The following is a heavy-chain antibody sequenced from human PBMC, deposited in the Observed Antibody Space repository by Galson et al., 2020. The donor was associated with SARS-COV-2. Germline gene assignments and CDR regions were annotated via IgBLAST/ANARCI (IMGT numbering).Heavy chain of an antibody. CDR3: AREGGPMTVDIVVSLNY. V-gene: IGHV1-2*06. CDR2: INPNSGAT. CDR1: GYTFTDYY. D-gene: IGHD2-15*01. Sequence: ASVKVSCKASGYTFTDYYIFWVRQAPGQGLEWMGQINPNSGATNYAQKFQGRVTMTRDTSITTVYMELSGLTSDDTAVYYCAREGGPMTVDIVVSLNYWGQGTRVTVSS. J-gene: IGHJ4*02.